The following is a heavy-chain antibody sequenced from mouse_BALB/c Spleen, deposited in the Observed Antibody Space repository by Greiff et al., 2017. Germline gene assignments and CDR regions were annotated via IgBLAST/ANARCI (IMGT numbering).Heavy chain of an antibody. CDR2: IYPGSGNT. J-gene: IGHJ3*01. V-gene: IGHV1-63*01. D-gene: IGHD1-1*01. Sequence: VQLQQSGAELVRPGTSVKISCKASGYAFTNYWLGWVKQRPGHGLEWIGDIYPGSGNTYYNEKFKGKATLTADKSSSTAYMQLSSLTSEDSAVYFCARSGYYGSSCAYWGQGTLVTVSA. CDR1: GYAFTNYW. CDR3: ARSGYYGSSCAY.